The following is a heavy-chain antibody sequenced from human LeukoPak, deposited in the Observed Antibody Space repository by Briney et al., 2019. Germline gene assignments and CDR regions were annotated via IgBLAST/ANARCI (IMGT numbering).Heavy chain of an antibody. V-gene: IGHV4-4*07. J-gene: IGHJ4*02. CDR2: MYSSGS. CDR1: GGSISSYY. Sequence: PSETLSLTCTVSGGSISSYYLSWIRQTAGKGLEWIGRMYSSGSNYSPSLKSRVTMSIDTSTNQLSLKLSSVTAADTAVYYCGAGARSYLRFDYWGQGTLVTVSS. D-gene: IGHD1-26*01. CDR3: GAGARSYLRFDY.